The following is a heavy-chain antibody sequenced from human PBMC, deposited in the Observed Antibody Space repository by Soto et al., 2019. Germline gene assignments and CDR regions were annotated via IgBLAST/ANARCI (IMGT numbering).Heavy chain of an antibody. V-gene: IGHV1-8*01. CDR2: MNPNSGNT. CDR3: ARVLRYSSSWYSKSYYYGMDV. Sequence: ASVKVSCKASGYTFTSYDINWVRQATGQGLEWMGWMNPNSGNTGYAQKFQGRVTMTRNTSISTAYMELSSLRSEDTAVYYCARVLRYSSSWYSKSYYYGMDVWGQGTTVTVSS. J-gene: IGHJ6*02. D-gene: IGHD6-13*01. CDR1: GYTFTSYD.